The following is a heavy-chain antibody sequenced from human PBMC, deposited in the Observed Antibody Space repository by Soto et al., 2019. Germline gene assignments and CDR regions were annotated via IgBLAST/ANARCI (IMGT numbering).Heavy chain of an antibody. CDR3: TAEVASGY. D-gene: IGHD2-21*02. CDR1: GFTVSTYG. J-gene: IGHJ4*02. V-gene: IGHV3-30*03. Sequence: PGGSLRLSCAVPGFTVSTYGMRWVRQAPGKGLEWVAVISRDGGTKYYADSAKGRFTISKDNSRNTLFLEMNSLRGDDMAVYYCTAEVASGYWGQGTLVTVSS. CDR2: ISRDGGTK.